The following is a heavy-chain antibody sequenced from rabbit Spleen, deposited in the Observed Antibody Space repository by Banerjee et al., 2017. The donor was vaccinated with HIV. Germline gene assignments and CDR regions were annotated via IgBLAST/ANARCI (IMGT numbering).Heavy chain of an antibody. CDR3: ARDLVAVIGWNFSL. CDR2: IGAGNSGTT. D-gene: IGHD1-1*01. V-gene: IGHV1S40*01. Sequence: QSVEESGGDLVKPGASLTLTCTASGLDFSSNVMCWVRQAPGKGLEWIGCIGAGNSGTTYYANWAKGRFTISKASSTTVTLQMTSLTAADTATYLCARDLVAVIGWNFSLWGPGTLVTVS. J-gene: IGHJ4*01. CDR1: GLDFSSNV.